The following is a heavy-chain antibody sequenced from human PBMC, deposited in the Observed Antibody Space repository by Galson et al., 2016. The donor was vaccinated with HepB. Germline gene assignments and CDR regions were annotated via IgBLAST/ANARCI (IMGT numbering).Heavy chain of an antibody. D-gene: IGHD6-19*01. CDR2: ISGKGGST. CDR3: VKGGGYSSGWYKGAFDY. J-gene: IGHJ4*02. V-gene: IGHV3-64D*06. CDR1: GFTFSFYA. Sequence: SLRLSCAASGFTFSFYAMHWVRQAPGKGLEYVSAISGKGGSTYYADSVKGRFTISRDNSKNTLYLQMSSLRTEDTAVYYCVKGGGYSSGWYKGAFDYWGQGTLVTVSS.